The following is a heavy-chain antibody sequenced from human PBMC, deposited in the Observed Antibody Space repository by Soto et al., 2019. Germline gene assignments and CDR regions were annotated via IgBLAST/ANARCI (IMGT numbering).Heavy chain of an antibody. CDR1: GGSISSGDYY. J-gene: IGHJ5*02. V-gene: IGHV4-31*03. CDR3: ARWWSGSRQGFDP. CDR2: IYYSGST. Sequence: QVQLQESGPGLVKPSQTLSLTCTVSGGSISSGDYYWSWIRQHPGKGQEWIGYIYYSGSTYYNPSLKSRVTISVDTSKNQFSLKLSSVTAADTAVYYCARWWSGSRQGFDPWGQGPLVTVSS. D-gene: IGHD3-3*01.